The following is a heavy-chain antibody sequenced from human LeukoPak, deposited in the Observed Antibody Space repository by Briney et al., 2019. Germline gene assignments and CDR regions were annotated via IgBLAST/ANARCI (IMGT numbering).Heavy chain of an antibody. D-gene: IGHD5-18*01. CDR2: IYTSGST. J-gene: IGHJ3*02. Sequence: SETLSLTCTVSGGSISSYYWSWIRQPAGKGLEWIGRIYTSGSTNYNPSLKSRVTISVDKSKNQFSLKLSSVTAADTAVYYCARDDVTAMVPDAFDIWGKGTMVTVSS. V-gene: IGHV4-4*07. CDR3: ARDDVTAMVPDAFDI. CDR1: GGSISSYY.